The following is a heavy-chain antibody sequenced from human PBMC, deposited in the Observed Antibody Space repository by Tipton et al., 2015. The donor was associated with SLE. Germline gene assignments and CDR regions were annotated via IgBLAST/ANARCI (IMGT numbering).Heavy chain of an antibody. Sequence: GLVKPSETLSLSCTVSGGSISSHYWNWIRQPPGKGLEWIGHIYYSGSTNYNPSLKSRVTISVDTSKNQFSLTLTSLIAADTAVYYCAREDEYSSSPGSFDFWGQGTMVIVSS. V-gene: IGHV4-59*11. CDR3: AREDEYSSSPGSFDF. D-gene: IGHD6-6*01. CDR2: IYYSGST. CDR1: GGSISSHY. J-gene: IGHJ3*01.